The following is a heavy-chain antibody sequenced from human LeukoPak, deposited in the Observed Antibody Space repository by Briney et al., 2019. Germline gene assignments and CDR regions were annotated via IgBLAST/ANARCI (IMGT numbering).Heavy chain of an antibody. CDR3: ARAAMYYDGTGYGHLDV. D-gene: IGHD3-22*01. CDR2: VHHSGNT. J-gene: IGHJ6*02. V-gene: IGHV4-4*02. Sequence: PSGTLSLTCAVSGDSISGSNWWSWVRQAPGKGLEWIGEVHHSGNTNYKSSLRSRVTISVDKSANQFSLKLSSVTATDTAVYYCARAAMYYDGTGYGHLDVWGQGTTVTVSS. CDR1: GDSISGSNW.